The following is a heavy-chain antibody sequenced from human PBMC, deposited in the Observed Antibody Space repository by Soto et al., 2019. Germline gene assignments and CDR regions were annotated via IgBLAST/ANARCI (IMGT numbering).Heavy chain of an antibody. CDR1: GGSISSGGYY. D-gene: IGHD1-26*01. J-gene: IGHJ5*02. V-gene: IGHV4-31*03. CDR2: IYYSGST. CDR3: ARLGRVGIGFDP. Sequence: SETLSLTCTVSGGSISSGGYYWSWIRQHPGKGLEWIGYIYYSGSTYYNPSLKSRVTISVDTSKNQFSLKLSSVTAADTAVYYCARLGRVGIGFDPWGQGTLVTVS.